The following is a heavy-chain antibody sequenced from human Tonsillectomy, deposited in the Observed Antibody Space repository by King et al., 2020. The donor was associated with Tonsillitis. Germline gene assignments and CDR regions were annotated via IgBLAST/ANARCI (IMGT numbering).Heavy chain of an antibody. Sequence: QLVQSGAEVKKPGESLKISCKGSGYSFSNYWIGWVRQMPGKGLEWMGIIYPSDSDTRYSPSFQGQVTISADKSISTAYLQWSSLEASDTAMYYCARRPYCGGDCYSVWYFDLWGRGTLVTVSS. CDR3: ARRPYCGGDCYSVWYFDL. V-gene: IGHV5-51*01. D-gene: IGHD2-21*02. CDR2: IYPSDSDT. J-gene: IGHJ2*01. CDR1: GYSFSNYW.